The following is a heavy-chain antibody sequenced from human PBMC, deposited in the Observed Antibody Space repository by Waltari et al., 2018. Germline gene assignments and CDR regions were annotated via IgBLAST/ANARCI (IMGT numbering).Heavy chain of an antibody. CDR3: ASPAFYGDYSYYYYMDV. Sequence: QVQLQQWGAGLLKPSETLSLTCAVYGGSFSGYYWSWIRQPPGKGLEWIGEINHSGITKYTPSLRIRVTLSVDTSKNQFSLKLSSVTAADTAVYYCASPAFYGDYSYYYYMDVWGKGTTVTVSS. D-gene: IGHD4-17*01. J-gene: IGHJ6*03. V-gene: IGHV4-34*01. CDR1: GGSFSGYY. CDR2: INHSGIT.